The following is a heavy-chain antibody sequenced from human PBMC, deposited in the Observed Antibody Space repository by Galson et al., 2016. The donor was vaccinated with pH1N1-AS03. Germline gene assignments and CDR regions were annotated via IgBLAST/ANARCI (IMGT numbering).Heavy chain of an antibody. CDR1: AFTFSNAW. J-gene: IGHJ3*01. Sequence: SLRLSCAGSAFTFSNAWMTWVRQAPGKGLEWIGRIKSETDGGTTDYAAPVKGRFTISRDDSIKTLYLQMNSLQTDDTGAYFCTTDGPGGYITWGQGTLVTVSS. D-gene: IGHD5-12*01. CDR3: TTDGPGGYIT. V-gene: IGHV3-15*01. CDR2: IKSETDGGTT.